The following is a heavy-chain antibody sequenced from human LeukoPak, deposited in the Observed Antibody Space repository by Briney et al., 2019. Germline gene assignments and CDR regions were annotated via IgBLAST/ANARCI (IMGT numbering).Heavy chain of an antibody. D-gene: IGHD3-10*01. CDR1: GGSFSGYY. V-gene: IGHV4-34*01. CDR3: ARHYGSGSYYRNAYFDY. CDR2: INHSGST. J-gene: IGHJ4*02. Sequence: SETLSLTCAVYGGSFSGYYWSRIRQPPGKGLEWIGEINHSGSTNYTPSLKSRVTISVDTSKNQFSLKLSSVTAADTAVYYCARHYGSGSYYRNAYFDYWGQGTLVTVSS.